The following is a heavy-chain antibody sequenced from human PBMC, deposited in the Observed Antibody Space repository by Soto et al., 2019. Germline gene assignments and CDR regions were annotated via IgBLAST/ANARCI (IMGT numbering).Heavy chain of an antibody. J-gene: IGHJ6*02. CDR1: GFTFSSYG. Sequence: GGSLRLSCAASGFTFSSYGMHWVRQAPGKGLEWVAVISYDGSNKYYADSVKGRFTISRDNSKNTLYLQMNSLRAEDTAVYYCAKTVQHYDFWSGYYTTYYYYGMDVWGQGTTVTVSS. CDR2: ISYDGSNK. V-gene: IGHV3-30*18. CDR3: AKTVQHYDFWSGYYTTYYYYGMDV. D-gene: IGHD3-3*01.